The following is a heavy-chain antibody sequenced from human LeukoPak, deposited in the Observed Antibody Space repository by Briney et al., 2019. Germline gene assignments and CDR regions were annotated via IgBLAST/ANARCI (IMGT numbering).Heavy chain of an antibody. CDR1: GFTFSSDG. CDR3: AKARAYCSSTSCYTGAAADYYYYGMDV. Sequence: GGSLRLSCAASGFTFSSDGMHWVRQAPGKGLEWVAVISYDGSNKYYADSVKGRFTISRDNSKNTLYLQMNSLRAEDTAVYYCAKARAYCSSTSCYTGAAADYYYYGMDVWGQGTTVTVSS. CDR2: ISYDGSNK. V-gene: IGHV3-30*18. J-gene: IGHJ6*02. D-gene: IGHD2-2*02.